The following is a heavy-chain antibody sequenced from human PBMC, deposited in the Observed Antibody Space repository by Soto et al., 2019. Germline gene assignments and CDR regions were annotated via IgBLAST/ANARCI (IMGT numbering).Heavy chain of an antibody. CDR1: GFSFSRFW. CDR2: INKDGIKI. CDR3: ERDFSPSGDFFREAFDL. J-gene: IGHJ3*01. Sequence: EVQLVESGGGLVQPGGSLRLSCAASGFSFSRFWMTWVRQAPGKGLEWVANINKDGIKIHYGDSVEGRFTLSRDKAKNTLYLQLNSLKPEDTDIYYCERDFSPSGDFFREAFDLWVQWTVVTV. D-gene: IGHD2-21*02. V-gene: IGHV3-7*05.